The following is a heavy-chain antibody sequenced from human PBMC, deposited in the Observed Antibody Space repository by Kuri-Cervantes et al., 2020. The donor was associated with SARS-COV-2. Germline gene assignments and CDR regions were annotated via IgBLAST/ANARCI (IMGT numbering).Heavy chain of an antibody. D-gene: IGHD4-17*01. V-gene: IGHV4-61*02. Sequence: SETLSLTCTVSGGSISSGSYYWSWIRQPAGKGLEWIGRIYTSGSTNYNPSLKSRVTISVDTSKNQFSLKLSSVTAADTAVYYCARVYGVAFDYWGQGTLVTVSS. CDR3: ARVYGVAFDY. CDR1: GGSISSGSYY. CDR2: IYTSGST. J-gene: IGHJ4*02.